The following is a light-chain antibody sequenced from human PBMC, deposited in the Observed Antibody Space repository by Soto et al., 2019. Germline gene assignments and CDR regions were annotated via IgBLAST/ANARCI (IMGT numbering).Light chain of an antibody. J-gene: IGLJ2*01. CDR3: CSYAGDSAVL. CDR1: SNDVGSYKF. CDR2: EAS. Sequence: QSALTQPACVSGSPGQSITISCTGSSNDVGSYKFVSWYQQYPGKTPKLIIYEASKRPEGVSSRFTGSKSGNTASLRISWLQAMDEADYYCCSYAGDSAVLVGGCTKLTVL. V-gene: IGLV2-23*02.